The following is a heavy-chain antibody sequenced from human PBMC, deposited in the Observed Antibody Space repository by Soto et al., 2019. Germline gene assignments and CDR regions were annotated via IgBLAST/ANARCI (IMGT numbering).Heavy chain of an antibody. Sequence: QVQLKESGPGLVKPADTLSLKCTVSGGSITPYYWSWIRQTPGGGLEWIGYVSYNGNTNYNPPLMSRVSISAAPSKNEVSLKSTSMTAADAAIYFCAPHQYALVTAFDVWGQGTMVAVSS. CDR1: GGSITPYY. CDR3: APHQYALVTAFDV. V-gene: IGHV4-59*07. D-gene: IGHD2-15*01. J-gene: IGHJ3*01. CDR2: VSYNGNT.